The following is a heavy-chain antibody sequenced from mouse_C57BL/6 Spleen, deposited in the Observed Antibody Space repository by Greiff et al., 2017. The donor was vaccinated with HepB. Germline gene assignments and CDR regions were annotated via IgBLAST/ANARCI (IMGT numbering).Heavy chain of an antibody. V-gene: IGHV1-22*01. CDR3: ARGLRRAMDY. D-gene: IGHD2-4*01. Sequence: EVQLQHSGPELVKPGASVKMSCKASGYTFTDYNMHWVKQSHGKSLEWIGYINPNNGGTSYNQKFKGKATLTVNKSSSTAYMELRSLTSEDPAVYYCARGLRRAMDYWGQGTSVTVSS. CDR2: INPNNGGT. J-gene: IGHJ4*01. CDR1: GYTFTDYN.